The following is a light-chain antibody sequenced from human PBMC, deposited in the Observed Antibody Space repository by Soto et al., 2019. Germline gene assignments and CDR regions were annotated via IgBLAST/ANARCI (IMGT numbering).Light chain of an antibody. CDR2: GNS. J-gene: IGLJ2*01. CDR3: QSYDSSLSSVV. V-gene: IGLV1-40*01. Sequence: LTQPPSVSGAPGQRVTISCTGSSSNIGAGYDVHWYQQLPGTAPKLLIYGNSNRPSGVPDRFSGSKSGTSASLAITGLQAEDEADYYCQSYDSSLSSVVFGGGTKLTVL. CDR1: SSNIGAGYD.